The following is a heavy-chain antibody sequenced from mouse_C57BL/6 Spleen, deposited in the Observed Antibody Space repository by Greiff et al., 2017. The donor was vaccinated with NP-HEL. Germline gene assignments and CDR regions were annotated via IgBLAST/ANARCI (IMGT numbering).Heavy chain of an antibody. Sequence: QVHVKQPGAELVRPGSSVKLSCKASGYTFTSYWMDWVKQRPGQGLEWIGNIYPSDSETPYNQKFKDKATLTVDKSSSTAYMQLSSLTSEDVAVYYCAAGGNYGFAYWGQGTLVTVSA. CDR3: AAGGNYGFAY. CDR1: GYTFTSYW. D-gene: IGHD2-1*01. J-gene: IGHJ3*01. V-gene: IGHV1-61*01. CDR2: IYPSDSET.